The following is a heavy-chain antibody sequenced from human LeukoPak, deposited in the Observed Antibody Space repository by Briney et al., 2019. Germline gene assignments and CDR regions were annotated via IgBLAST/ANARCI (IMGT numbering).Heavy chain of an antibody. CDR3: ARSTIPAATNFDY. D-gene: IGHD2-2*01. Sequence: SETLSLTCTVSGGSISSGGYYWSWIRQHPGKGLEWIGYIYYSGSTYYNPSLKSRVTILVDTSKNQFSLKLSSVTAADTAVYYCARSTIPAATNFDYWGQGTLVTVSS. CDR1: GGSISSGGYY. V-gene: IGHV4-31*03. J-gene: IGHJ4*02. CDR2: IYYSGST.